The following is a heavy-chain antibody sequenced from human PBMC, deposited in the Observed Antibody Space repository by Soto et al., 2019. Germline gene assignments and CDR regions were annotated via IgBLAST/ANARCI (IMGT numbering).Heavy chain of an antibody. V-gene: IGHV4-31*03. D-gene: IGHD3-10*01. Sequence: SETLSLTCTVSGGSISSGGYYWSCIRQHPEKGLEWIGYIYYSGSTYYNPSLKSRVTISVDTSKNQFSLKLSSVTAADTAVYYCARDAKTRGYYYYGMDVWGQGTTVTVSS. CDR3: ARDAKTRGYYYYGMDV. J-gene: IGHJ6*02. CDR2: IYYSGST. CDR1: GGSISSGGYY.